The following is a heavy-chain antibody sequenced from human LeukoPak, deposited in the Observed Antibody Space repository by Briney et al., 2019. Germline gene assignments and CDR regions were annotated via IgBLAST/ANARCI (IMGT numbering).Heavy chain of an antibody. V-gene: IGHV3-23*01. CDR1: GFTFSTCA. D-gene: IGHD5-24*01. CDR3: VKARGDAYPYYFDF. Sequence: PGGSLRLSCVASGFTFSTCAMTWVRQAPGKGLEWVSLIGGSGVSTRFADSVRGRFTISRDNSLNTLYLQMNSLRAEDTAVYYCVKARGDAYPYYFDFWGQGTLVSVSP. J-gene: IGHJ4*02. CDR2: IGGSGVST.